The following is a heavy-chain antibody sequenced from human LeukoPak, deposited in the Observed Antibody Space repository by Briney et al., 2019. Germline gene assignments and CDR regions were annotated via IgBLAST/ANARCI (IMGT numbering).Heavy chain of an antibody. CDR2: INHSGST. D-gene: IGHD6-13*01. CDR1: GGSFSGYY. Sequence: SETLSLTCAVYGGSFSGYYWSWIRQHPGKGLEWIGEINHSGSTNYNPSLKSRVTISVDTSKNQFSLKLSSVTAADTAVYYCGIAAAGPLYYFDYWGQGTLVTVSS. J-gene: IGHJ4*02. V-gene: IGHV4-34*01. CDR3: GIAAAGPLYYFDY.